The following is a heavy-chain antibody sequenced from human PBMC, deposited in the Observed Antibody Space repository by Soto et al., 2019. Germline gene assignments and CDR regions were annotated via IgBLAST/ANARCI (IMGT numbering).Heavy chain of an antibody. CDR1: GGSISSSSYY. CDR2: IYYSGST. CDR3: ARREQLGYFDY. J-gene: IGHJ4*02. Sequence: SETLSLTCTVSGGSISSSSYYWGWIRQPPGKGLEWIGSIYYSGSTYHNPSLKSRVTISVDTSKNQFSLKLSSVTAADTAVYYCARREQLGYFDYWGQGTLVTVSS. V-gene: IGHV4-39*01. D-gene: IGHD6-6*01.